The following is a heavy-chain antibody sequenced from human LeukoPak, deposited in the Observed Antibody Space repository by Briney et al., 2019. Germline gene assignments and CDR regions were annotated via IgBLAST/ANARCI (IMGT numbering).Heavy chain of an antibody. CDR2: INPYSCGT. CDR1: GYTFTVYY. J-gene: IGHJ3*02. D-gene: IGHD3-22*01. Sequence: ASVKVSCKASGYTFTVYYIHWVRQAPGQGLEWMGRINPYSCGTNYAQNSQGRVTMTRDTSISTAYMELSRLRSDDTALYYCARDTDYYDSSGYSLDAFDIWGQGTMVTVSS. CDR3: ARDTDYYDSSGYSLDAFDI. V-gene: IGHV1-2*06.